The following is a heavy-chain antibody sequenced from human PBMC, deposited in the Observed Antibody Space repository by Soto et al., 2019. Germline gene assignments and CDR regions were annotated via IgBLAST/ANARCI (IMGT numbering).Heavy chain of an antibody. D-gene: IGHD3-16*01. CDR2: VFSGGNT. Sequence: PGGSLRLSCAASGFTVSKNYMSWVRQAPGKGLQWVAIVFSGGNTYHADSVKGRFTVSRDISKNTLDLQMNSLRAEDTAVYYCAKGDFDSWGLGTLVTVSS. CDR1: GFTVSKNY. V-gene: IGHV3-53*01. J-gene: IGHJ4*02. CDR3: AKGDFDS.